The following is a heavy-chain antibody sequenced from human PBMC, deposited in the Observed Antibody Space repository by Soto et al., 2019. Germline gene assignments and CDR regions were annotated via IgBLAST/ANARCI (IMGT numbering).Heavy chain of an antibody. CDR1: GGTFSSYA. CDR3: ATYSNMRQNPSNWFDP. J-gene: IGHJ5*02. CDR2: IIPIFGTA. D-gene: IGHD4-4*01. Sequence: SSVKVCCKASGGTFSSYAISWVRQAPGQGLEWMGGIIPIFGTANYAQKFQGRVTITADESTSTAYMELSSLRSEDTAVYYCATYSNMRQNPSNWFDPSCQAPLVSGS. V-gene: IGHV1-69*13.